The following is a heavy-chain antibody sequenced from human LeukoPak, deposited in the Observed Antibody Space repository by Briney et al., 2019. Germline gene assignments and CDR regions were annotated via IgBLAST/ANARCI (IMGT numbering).Heavy chain of an antibody. CDR2: IYYSGST. Sequence: SETLSLTCTVSGGSISSGGYYWSWIRQPPGKGLEWIGYIYYSGSTYYNPSLKSRVTISVDTSKNQFSLKLSSVTAADTAVYYCARDGNRPTLVVAATERWFDPWGQGTLVTVSS. V-gene: IGHV4-31*03. D-gene: IGHD2-15*01. J-gene: IGHJ5*02. CDR3: ARDGNRPTLVVAATERWFDP. CDR1: GGSISSGGYY.